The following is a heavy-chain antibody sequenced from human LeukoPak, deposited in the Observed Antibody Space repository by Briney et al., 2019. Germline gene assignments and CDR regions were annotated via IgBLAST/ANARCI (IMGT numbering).Heavy chain of an antibody. J-gene: IGHJ4*02. D-gene: IGHD6-19*01. CDR1: GNYW. V-gene: IGHV3-74*01. CDR3: AKGYSSGWYSTLDY. CDR2: INSDGSWT. Sequence: PGGSLRLSCAASGNYWMHWVRQAPGKGLVWVSHINSDGSWTSYADSVKGRFTISRDNSKNTLYLQMNSLRAEDTALYYCAKGYSSGWYSTLDYWGQGTLVTVSS.